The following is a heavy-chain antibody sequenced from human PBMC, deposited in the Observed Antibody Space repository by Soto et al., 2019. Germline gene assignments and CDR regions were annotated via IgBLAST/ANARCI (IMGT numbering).Heavy chain of an antibody. Sequence: QVQLVQSGAEVKKPGSSVKVSCKASGGSFSSYAISWVRQAPVQGLEWMGGIIPIFGTATYAQKFQGRVTIIADKSTSTAYMELSSLRSEDTAVYSCARAGPVAGNHGFDIWGQGTLVTVSS. V-gene: IGHV1-69*06. CDR2: IIPIFGTA. CDR1: GGSFSSYA. CDR3: ARAGPVAGNHGFDI. J-gene: IGHJ3*02. D-gene: IGHD6-19*01.